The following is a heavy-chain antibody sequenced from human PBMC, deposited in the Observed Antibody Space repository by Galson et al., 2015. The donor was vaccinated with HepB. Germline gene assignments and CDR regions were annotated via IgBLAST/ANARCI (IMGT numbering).Heavy chain of an antibody. CDR1: GFDFSIYS. Sequence: SLRLSCAASGFDFSIYSMNWVRQAPGKGLEWVSSISSGSSYINYADSVKGRFTISRDNAKKSLYLQMNSLRAEDTAFYYCARDSSASHWYDLDLWGQGTLVTVSS. D-gene: IGHD1-1*01. CDR3: ARDSSASHWYDLDL. V-gene: IGHV3-21*01. J-gene: IGHJ5*02. CDR2: ISSGSSYI.